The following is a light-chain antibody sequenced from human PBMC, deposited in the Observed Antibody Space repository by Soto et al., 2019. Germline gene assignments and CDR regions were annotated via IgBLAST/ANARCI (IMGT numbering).Light chain of an antibody. CDR3: QKCNSAPFT. J-gene: IGKJ3*01. CDR1: LGISNF. Sequence: DIQMTQSPSSLSASVGDRVTITCRASLGISNFLAWYQQKPGKVPKLLISAASTLQSGVPSRFSGSGSGTDFTLTISGLQPEDVATYYCQKCNSAPFTFGPGTKVNIK. CDR2: AAS. V-gene: IGKV1-27*01.